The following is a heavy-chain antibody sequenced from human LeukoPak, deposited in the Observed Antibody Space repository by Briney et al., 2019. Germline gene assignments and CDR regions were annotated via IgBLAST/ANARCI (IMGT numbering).Heavy chain of an antibody. J-gene: IGHJ4*02. CDR1: GFTFSSYA. V-gene: IGHV3-23*01. CDR2: SSGSGGST. Sequence: GGSLRLSCAASGFTFSSYAMSWVRQAPGKGLEWVSASSGSGGSTYYADSVKGRFTISRDNSKNTLYLQMNSLRAEDTAVYYCARVGDYYDSSGYPFDYWGQGTLVTVSS. D-gene: IGHD3-22*01. CDR3: ARVGDYYDSSGYPFDY.